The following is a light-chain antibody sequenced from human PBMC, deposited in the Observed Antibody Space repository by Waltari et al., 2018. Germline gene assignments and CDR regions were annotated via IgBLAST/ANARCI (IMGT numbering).Light chain of an antibody. CDR2: QDR. V-gene: IGLV3-1*01. CDR3: QAWDSSTASVV. CDR1: KLGDKY. Sequence: SYELTQPPSVSVSPGQTASITCSGDKLGDKYACWYQQKPGQSPVLVIYQDRKRASGNPGRFSGSNSGNTATLTISGTQAMDEADYYCQAWDSSTASVVFGGGTKLTVL. J-gene: IGLJ2*01.